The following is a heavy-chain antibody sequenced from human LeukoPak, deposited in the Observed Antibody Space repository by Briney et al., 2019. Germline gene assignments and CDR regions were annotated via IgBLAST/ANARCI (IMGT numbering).Heavy chain of an antibody. V-gene: IGHV4-39*07. CDR2: IYYSGST. CDR1: GGSISSSSYY. Sequence: SETLSLTCTVSGGSISSSSYYWGWIRQPPGKGLEWIGSIYYSGSTYYNPSLKSRVTISVDTSKNQFSLKLSSVTAADTAVYYCARQPHQQWLVYFDYWGQGTLVTVSS. D-gene: IGHD6-19*01. J-gene: IGHJ4*02. CDR3: ARQPHQQWLVYFDY.